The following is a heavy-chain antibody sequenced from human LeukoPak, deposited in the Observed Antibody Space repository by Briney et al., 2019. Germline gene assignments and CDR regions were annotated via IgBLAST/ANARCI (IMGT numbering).Heavy chain of an antibody. CDR1: GYSFTSYW. CDR2: IYPGDSDT. D-gene: IGHD3-3*01. CDR3: ARRYYDFWSGDHYYGMDA. Sequence: GESLKISCKGSGYSFTSYWIGWVRQMPGKGLEWMGIIYPGDSDTRYSPSFQGQVTISADKSISAAYLQWSSLKASDTAMYYCARRYYDFWSGDHYYGMDAWGQGTTVTVSS. J-gene: IGHJ6*02. V-gene: IGHV5-51*01.